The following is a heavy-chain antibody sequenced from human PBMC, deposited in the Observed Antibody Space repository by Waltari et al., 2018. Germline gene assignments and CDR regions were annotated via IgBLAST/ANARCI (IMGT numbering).Heavy chain of an antibody. CDR2: IKPSGGST. Sequence: QVQLVQSGAEVKKPGASVKVSCKASGYTFTSYYMHWVRQAPGQGLEWMGIIKPSGGSTSYAQKVQGRVTMTSDTSTSTVYMELSSLRSEDTAVYYCASWRHDAFDIWGQGTMVTVSS. V-gene: IGHV1-46*01. CDR1: GYTFTSYY. CDR3: ASWRHDAFDI. J-gene: IGHJ3*02.